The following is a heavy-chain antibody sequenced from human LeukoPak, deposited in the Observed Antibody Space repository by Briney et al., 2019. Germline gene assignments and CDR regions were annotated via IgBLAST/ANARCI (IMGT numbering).Heavy chain of an antibody. V-gene: IGHV1-2*02. CDR3: ARDPKDDTSGYYYFDY. Sequence: ASVKVSCKASGYTFTGYYMHWVRQAPGQGLEWMEWINPNNGGTNYAQKFESRVTMTRDMYTSTVYMELSTLRSEDTAVYYCARDPKDDTSGYYYFDYWGQGTLVTVSS. J-gene: IGHJ4*02. D-gene: IGHD3-22*01. CDR2: INPNNGGT. CDR1: GYTFTGYY.